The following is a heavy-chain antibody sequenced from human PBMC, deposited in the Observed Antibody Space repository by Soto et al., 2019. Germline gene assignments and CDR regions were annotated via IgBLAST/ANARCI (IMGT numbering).Heavy chain of an antibody. Sequence: QVQLVQSGAEVKKPGASVKVSCQASGYTFTSYGISWLRQAPGQGLEWMGWISAYNGNTNYAQKLEGRVTMTTDTSTSTAYMELRSLRSDDTAVYYCARETQAGIAAAAHEDYWGQGTLVTVSS. V-gene: IGHV1-18*01. CDR3: ARETQAGIAAAAHEDY. CDR2: ISAYNGNT. D-gene: IGHD6-13*01. J-gene: IGHJ4*02. CDR1: GYTFTSYG.